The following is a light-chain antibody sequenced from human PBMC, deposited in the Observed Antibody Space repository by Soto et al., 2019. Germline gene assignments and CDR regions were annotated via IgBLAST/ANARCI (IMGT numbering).Light chain of an antibody. V-gene: IGKV1-5*03. CDR2: KAS. Sequence: DIQMTQSPSTLSASVGDRVTITCRASQSITDWLAWYQQKPGKAPKFLIYKASNLEGGVPSRFSGSGSGTEFTRTISSVQPDEFATYYCQYWDDYSWTFGQGTKVEIK. J-gene: IGKJ1*01. CDR3: QYWDDYSWT. CDR1: QSITDW.